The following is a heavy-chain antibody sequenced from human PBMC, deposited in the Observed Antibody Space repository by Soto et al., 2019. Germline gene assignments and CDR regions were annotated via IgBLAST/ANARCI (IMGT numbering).Heavy chain of an antibody. CDR2: ISGSGGGT. V-gene: IGHV3-23*01. CDR3: AKYLWTTVTNFGH. Sequence: EVELSESGGDLVQPGGSLRVSCAGSGFTFSGYAMAWVRQAPGKGLEWVATISGSGGGTYYADSVKGRFTISRDNSKSMLHLQMNSLRAEDTAVYYCAKYLWTTVTNFGHWGQGTLVSVSS. D-gene: IGHD4-17*01. CDR1: GFTFSGYA. J-gene: IGHJ4*02.